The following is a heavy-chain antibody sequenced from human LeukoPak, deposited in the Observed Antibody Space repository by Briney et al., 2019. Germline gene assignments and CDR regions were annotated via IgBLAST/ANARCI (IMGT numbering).Heavy chain of an antibody. CDR3: APQTRFPGSGAALFDY. CDR1: GGSISSSSYY. D-gene: IGHD1-26*01. V-gene: IGHV4-39*07. J-gene: IGHJ4*02. CDR2: IYYNGST. Sequence: SETLSLTCTVSGGSISSSSYYWGWIRQPPGRGLEWIGSIYYNGSTYYNPSLKSRVTISVDTSKNQFSLKLSSVTAADTAVYYCAPQTRFPGSGAALFDYWGQGTLVTVSS.